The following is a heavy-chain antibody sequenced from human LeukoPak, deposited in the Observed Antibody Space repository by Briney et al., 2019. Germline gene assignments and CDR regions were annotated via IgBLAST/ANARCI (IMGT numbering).Heavy chain of an antibody. CDR3: ARDSYYGDSRSLHFDY. CDR1: GYTFTGHY. V-gene: IGHV1-2*02. CDR2: INPNSGGI. J-gene: IGHJ4*02. Sequence: ASVKVSCKASGYTFTGHYMHWVRQAPGQSLEWMGWINPNSGGINYAQKFQGRVTMTRDTSISTAYMELSSLRSDDTAVYYCARDSYYGDSRSLHFDYWGQGTLVTVSS. D-gene: IGHD4-17*01.